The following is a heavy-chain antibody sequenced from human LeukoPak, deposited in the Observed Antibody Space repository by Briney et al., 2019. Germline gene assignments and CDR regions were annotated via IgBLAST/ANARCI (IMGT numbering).Heavy chain of an antibody. J-gene: IGHJ6*02. CDR1: GFTFSSYA. CDR3: ARDVLKVVVPAAITSGSRFYYYYGMDV. D-gene: IGHD2-2*02. CDR2: ISYDGSNK. V-gene: IGHV3-30-3*01. Sequence: PGGSLRLSCAASGFTFSSYAMHWVRQAPGKGLEWVAVISYDGSNKYYADSVKGRFTISRDNSKNTLYLQMNSLRAEDTAVCYCARDVLKVVVPAAITSGSRFYYYYGMDVWGQGTTVTVSS.